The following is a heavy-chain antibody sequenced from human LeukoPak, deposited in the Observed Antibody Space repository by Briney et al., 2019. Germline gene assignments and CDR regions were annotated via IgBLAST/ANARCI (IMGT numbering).Heavy chain of an antibody. Sequence: PGGSLRLSCAASGFTFSRYSMIWVRQAPGKGLEWVSYISSSGSTIYYADAEKGRFTISRDNAKNSLYLQKNSLRAEDTDVYYCARSYYGSSGYPTLVHCWGQGTLVTVPS. CDR2: ISSSGSTI. V-gene: IGHV3-48*04. J-gene: IGHJ4*02. CDR3: ARSYYGSSGYPTLVHC. CDR1: GFTFSRYS. D-gene: IGHD3-22*01.